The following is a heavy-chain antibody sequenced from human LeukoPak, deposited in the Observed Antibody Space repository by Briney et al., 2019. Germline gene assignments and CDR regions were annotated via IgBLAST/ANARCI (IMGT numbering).Heavy chain of an antibody. CDR3: ARDRDYDILTGYPSGMDV. J-gene: IGHJ6*04. D-gene: IGHD3-9*01. Sequence: RASVKVSCKASGGTFSSYAISWVRQAPGQGLEWMGGIIPIFGTANYAQKFQGRVTITADESTSTAYMELSSLRSEDTAVYYCARDRDYDILTGYPSGMDVWGKGTTVTVSS. CDR2: IIPIFGTA. CDR1: GGTFSSYA. V-gene: IGHV1-69*13.